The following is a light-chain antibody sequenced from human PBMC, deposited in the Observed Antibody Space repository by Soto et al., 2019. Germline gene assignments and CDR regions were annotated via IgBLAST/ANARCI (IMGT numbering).Light chain of an antibody. Sequence: IQFTQSPSSLSASVGDRVTITCRASQDISTYLAWYQQKPGKAPKLLIYTASTLQSGVPSMFSGSGAGTDFTLTISSLQPEDFATDYCQQLNSYPLTFGGGTKVDIK. CDR1: QDISTY. CDR3: QQLNSYPLT. CDR2: TAS. J-gene: IGKJ4*01. V-gene: IGKV1-9*01.